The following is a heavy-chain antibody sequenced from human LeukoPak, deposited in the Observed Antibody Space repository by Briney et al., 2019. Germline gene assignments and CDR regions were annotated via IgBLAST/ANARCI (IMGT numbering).Heavy chain of an antibody. V-gene: IGHV4-34*01. J-gene: IGHJ4*02. D-gene: IGHD3-22*01. CDR2: INHSGST. CDR3: ARDLANNYYDSSGYSY. CDR1: GGSFSGYY. Sequence: SETLSLTCAVYGGSFSGYYWSWIRQPPGKGLEWIGEINHSGSTNYNPSLKSRVTISVDTSKNQFSLKLSSVTAADTAVYYCARDLANNYYDSSGYSYWGQGTLVTVSS.